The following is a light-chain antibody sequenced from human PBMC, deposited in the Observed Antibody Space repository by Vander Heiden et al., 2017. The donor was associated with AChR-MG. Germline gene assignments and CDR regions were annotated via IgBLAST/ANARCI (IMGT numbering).Light chain of an antibody. Sequence: DIVMTQSPDSLAVSLGEWATINCKSSQSVLYSSNNKNYLAWYQQKPGQPPKLLIYWASTRESGVPDRFSGSGSGTDFTLTISSLQAEDVAVYYCQQYDGTPQTFGQGTKLEIK. V-gene: IGKV4-1*01. CDR1: QSVLYSSNNKNY. J-gene: IGKJ2*01. CDR3: QQYDGTPQT. CDR2: WAS.